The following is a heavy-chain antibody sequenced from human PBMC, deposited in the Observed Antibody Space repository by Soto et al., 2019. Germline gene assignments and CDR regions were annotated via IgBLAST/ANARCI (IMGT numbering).Heavy chain of an antibody. CDR3: ARRGGSPSGYYYYAMDV. Sequence: SETLSLTCSVSSDSMNSGGYYWSWIRQHPGKGLEWIGYIYSNGDTYYNPSLKSRVTISVDTSKNQFSLNLTSVTAADTAVYYCARRGGSPSGYYYYAMDVWGQGTTATVSS. D-gene: IGHD6-6*01. J-gene: IGHJ6*02. CDR1: SDSMNSGGYY. CDR2: IYSNGDT. V-gene: IGHV4-31*03.